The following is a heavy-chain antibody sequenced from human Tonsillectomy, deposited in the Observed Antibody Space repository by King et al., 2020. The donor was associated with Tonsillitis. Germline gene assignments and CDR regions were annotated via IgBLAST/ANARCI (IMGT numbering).Heavy chain of an antibody. D-gene: IGHD3-3*01. V-gene: IGHV3-7*01. Sequence: VQLVESGGGLVQPGGSLRLSCAASGFTFTDYWMSWVRQAPGKGLEWVAYIKQDGSEKYYVDSVKGRFTISRDNAKNSLYLQMNSLRAEDTAVYSCARGAYYDFWGGYSWFDPWGQGTLVTVSS. CDR2: IKQDGSEK. CDR1: GFTFTDYW. J-gene: IGHJ5*02. CDR3: ARGAYYDFWGGYSWFDP.